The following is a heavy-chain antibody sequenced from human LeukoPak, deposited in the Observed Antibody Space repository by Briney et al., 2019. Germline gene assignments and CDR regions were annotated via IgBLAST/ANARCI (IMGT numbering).Heavy chain of an antibody. J-gene: IGHJ4*02. D-gene: IGHD1-26*01. CDR1: GYSISSNYY. CDR3: VKSGSYYEAFDY. V-gene: IGHV4-38-2*02. CDR2: ICHSGST. Sequence: SETLSLTCIVSGYSISSNYYWGWIRQPPGQGLEWIGSICHSGSTFYNPSLKSRLTISVDTSKNQFSLKLSSVTAADTAVYYCVKSGSYYEAFDYWGQGTLVPVSS.